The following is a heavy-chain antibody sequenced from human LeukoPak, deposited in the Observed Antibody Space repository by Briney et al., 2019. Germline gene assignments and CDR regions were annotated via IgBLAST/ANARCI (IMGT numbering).Heavy chain of an antibody. V-gene: IGHV4-39*07. CDR3: ARMGSDYYYAMDV. D-gene: IGHD3-16*01. CDR2: IYYSGST. Sequence: PSETLSLTCTVSGGSISSSSYYWGWIRQPPGKGLEWIGSIYYSGSTYYNPSLKSRVTISVDTSKNQFSLKLSSVTAADSALYYCARMGSDYYYAMDVWGQGTPVTVSS. J-gene: IGHJ6*02. CDR1: GGSISSSSYY.